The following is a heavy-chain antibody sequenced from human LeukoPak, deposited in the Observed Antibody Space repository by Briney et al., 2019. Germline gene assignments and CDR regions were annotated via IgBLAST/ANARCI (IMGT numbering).Heavy chain of an antibody. V-gene: IGHV1-2*02. Sequence: GASVKVSCKASGYTFTGYYMHWVRQAPGQGLEWMGWINPNSGGTNYAQKFQGRVTMTRDTSISTAYMELSRLRSDDTAVYYRARDLSGSRTFDYWGQGTLVTVSS. D-gene: IGHD1-26*01. CDR2: INPNSGGT. J-gene: IGHJ4*02. CDR3: ARDLSGSRTFDY. CDR1: GYTFTGYY.